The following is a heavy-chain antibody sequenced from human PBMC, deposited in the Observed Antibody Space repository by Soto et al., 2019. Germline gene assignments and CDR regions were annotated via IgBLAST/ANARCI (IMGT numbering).Heavy chain of an antibody. V-gene: IGHV3-15*01. Sequence: PGKGLEWVGRIKSKTDGGTTDYAAPVKGRFTISRDDSKNMLYLQMNSLKTEDTAVHYCTTGTTVTTPGSWGQGTLVTVSS. J-gene: IGHJ5*02. D-gene: IGHD4-17*01. CDR2: IKSKTDGGTT. CDR3: TTGTTVTTPGS.